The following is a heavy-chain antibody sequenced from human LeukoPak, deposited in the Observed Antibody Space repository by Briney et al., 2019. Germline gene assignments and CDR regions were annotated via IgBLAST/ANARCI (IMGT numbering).Heavy chain of an antibody. Sequence: ASETLSLTCTVSGYSIGSAYCWGWIRQPPGKGLEWIGTIYHSGSTSYNPSLRSRVTISLDASRNHFSLKLHSVTAADTAVYYCASPYSSDYTPEYFRHWGQGTLVTVSS. J-gene: IGHJ1*01. CDR1: GYSIGSAYC. CDR3: ASPYSSDYTPEYFRH. CDR2: IYHSGST. D-gene: IGHD6-25*01. V-gene: IGHV4-38-2*02.